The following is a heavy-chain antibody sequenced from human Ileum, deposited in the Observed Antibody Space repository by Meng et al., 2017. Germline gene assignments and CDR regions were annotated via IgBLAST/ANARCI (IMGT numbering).Heavy chain of an antibody. V-gene: IGHV4-4*03. CDR3: LVESGGSV. D-gene: IGHD3-10*01. J-gene: IGHJ1*01. Sequence: QVQLPESGPARIKQQQTLSLTCAVSGDSITNHNWCACVRQPPGKGLEWIGEILHRCSSAYNPSLKSRVIMPIDKSKNQFSLKLTSVTAADTAVYHCLVESGGSVWGQGTLVTVSS. CDR1: GDSITNHNW. CDR2: ILHRCSS.